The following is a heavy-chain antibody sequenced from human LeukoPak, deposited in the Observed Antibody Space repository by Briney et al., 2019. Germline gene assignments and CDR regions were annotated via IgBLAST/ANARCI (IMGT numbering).Heavy chain of an antibody. CDR1: GFTFSSYA. J-gene: IGHJ5*02. D-gene: IGHD3-22*01. V-gene: IGHV3-30*04. CDR3: ARDLYYYDSSGPNWFDP. CDR2: ISYDGSNK. Sequence: GGSLRLSCAASGFTFSSYAMHWVRQAPGKGLGWVAVISYDGSNKYYADSVKGRFTISRDNSKNTLYLQMNSLRAEDTAVYYCARDLYYYDSSGPNWFDPWGQGTLVTVSS.